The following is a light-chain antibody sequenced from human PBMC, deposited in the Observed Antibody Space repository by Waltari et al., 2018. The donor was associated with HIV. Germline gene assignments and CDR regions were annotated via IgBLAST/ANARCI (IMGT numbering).Light chain of an antibody. CDR3: NSYVGSNNYI. J-gene: IGLJ1*01. V-gene: IGLV2-8*01. CDR1: SSDVGGYNY. CDR2: EVS. Sequence: QSALTQPPSASGSPGQSVTISCTGTSSDVGGYNYVSWYQHHPGEAPKLMIYEVSKRPSGVPDRFSGSKSGNTASLTVSGLQAEDEADYYCNSYVGSNNYIFGTGTKVTVL.